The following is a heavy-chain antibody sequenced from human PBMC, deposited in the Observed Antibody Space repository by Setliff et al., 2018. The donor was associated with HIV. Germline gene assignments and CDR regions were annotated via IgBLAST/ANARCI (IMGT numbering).Heavy chain of an antibody. J-gene: IGHJ4*02. Sequence: SETLSLTCAVYGGSFSGYYWAWIRQPPGKGLEWIGEINHSGSTTYNPSLKSRVTISVDTSKNQFSLNLSSVTAADTAVYYCATYNWNFIVGYWGQGTLVTVSS. CDR3: ATYNWNFIVGY. CDR1: GGSFSGYY. V-gene: IGHV4-34*01. CDR2: INHSGST. D-gene: IGHD1-7*01.